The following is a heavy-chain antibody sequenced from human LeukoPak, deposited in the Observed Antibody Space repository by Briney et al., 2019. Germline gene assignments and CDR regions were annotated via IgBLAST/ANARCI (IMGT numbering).Heavy chain of an antibody. Sequence: ASVKVSCKASGYTFDDEYIHWVRQAPGLGLEWMGWINPKNGDTNYAQRFQGRVTMTRDTSINTAYMELRRLRSDDSAVYYCARRVQKLVATSWFDPWGQGTLVTVSP. J-gene: IGHJ5*02. D-gene: IGHD5-12*01. CDR3: ARRVQKLVATSWFDP. CDR2: INPKNGDT. V-gene: IGHV1-2*02. CDR1: GYTFDDEY.